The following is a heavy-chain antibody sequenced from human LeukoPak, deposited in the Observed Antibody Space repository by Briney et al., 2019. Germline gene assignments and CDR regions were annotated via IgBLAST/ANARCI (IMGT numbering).Heavy chain of an antibody. CDR1: GGSISSDTYY. V-gene: IGHV4-61*02. D-gene: IGHD3-10*01. J-gene: IGHJ6*03. Sequence: SQTLSLTCTVSGGSISSDTYYWSWIRQPAGKGLEWIGRIYTSGSTNYNPSLKSRVTILVDTSKKQFSLKLSSVTAADTAVYYCARGLWFGTHYYYYYMDVWGKGTTVTVSS. CDR2: IYTSGST. CDR3: ARGLWFGTHYYYYYMDV.